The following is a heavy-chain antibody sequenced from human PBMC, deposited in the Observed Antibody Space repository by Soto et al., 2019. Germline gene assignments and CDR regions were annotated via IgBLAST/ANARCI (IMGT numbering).Heavy chain of an antibody. D-gene: IGHD3-22*01. CDR3: AKDGRVTMIVVVITTFDY. V-gene: IGHV3-23*01. Sequence: GGSLRLSCAASGFTFSSYAMSWVRQAPGKGLEWVSAISGSGGSTYYADSVKGRFTISRDNSKNTLYLQMNSLRAEDKAVYYCAKDGRVTMIVVVITTFDYWGQGTLVTVSS. CDR1: GFTFSSYA. J-gene: IGHJ4*02. CDR2: ISGSGGST.